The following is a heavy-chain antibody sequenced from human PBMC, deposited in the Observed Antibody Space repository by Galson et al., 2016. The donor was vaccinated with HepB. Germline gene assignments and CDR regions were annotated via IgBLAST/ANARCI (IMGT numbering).Heavy chain of an antibody. CDR2: INPNSGGT. J-gene: IGHJ4*02. D-gene: IGHD3-10*01. Sequence: SVKVSCKASGFTFTGYYMHWVRQAPGQGFEWMGRINPNSGGTDFAQNSQGRVTMTRDTSISTAYMELSSLRSDDTGVYYCARAGVGNSFDYWGQGTLVAVST. CDR3: ARAGVGNSFDY. V-gene: IGHV1-2*05. CDR1: GFTFTGYY.